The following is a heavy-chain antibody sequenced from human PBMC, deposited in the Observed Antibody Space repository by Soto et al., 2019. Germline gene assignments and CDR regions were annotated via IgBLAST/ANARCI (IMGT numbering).Heavy chain of an antibody. CDR2: IYDSGTT. D-gene: IGHD5-12*01. CDR1: GGSVSSGRYY. CDR3: ARGRYSGYDWGY. Sequence: KPSETLSLTCTVSGGSVSSGRYYWSWIRQPPGKGLEWIGYIYDSGTTNYNPSLKSRVTISVDTSRNQFSLQLTSVTAADTAVYYCARGRYSGYDWGYWGQGTLVTVSS. V-gene: IGHV4-61*01. J-gene: IGHJ4*02.